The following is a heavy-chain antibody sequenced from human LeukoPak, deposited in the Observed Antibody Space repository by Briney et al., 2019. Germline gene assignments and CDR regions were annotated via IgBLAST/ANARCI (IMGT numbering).Heavy chain of an antibody. CDR1: GYSFTSHW. V-gene: IGHV5-51*01. CDR3: ARLRWPRGGGSSFDY. J-gene: IGHJ4*02. D-gene: IGHD3-10*01. CDR2: VNPDDSDT. Sequence: GESLKISCKGSGYSFTSHWIGWVRQMPGKGLEWMGIVNPDDSDTIYSPSFQGQVTISADESITTAYLQWSSLKASDTAMYYCARLRWPRGGGSSFDYWGPGALVTGSS.